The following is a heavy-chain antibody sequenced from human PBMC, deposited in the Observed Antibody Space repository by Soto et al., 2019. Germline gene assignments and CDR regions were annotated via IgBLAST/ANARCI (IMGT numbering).Heavy chain of an antibody. J-gene: IGHJ4*02. V-gene: IGHV3-23*01. Sequence: PGGSLRLSCVASGFTFSSYAMTWVRQAPGKGLEWVSAISGSGGSTYYADSVKGRFTISRDNSKNTLYLQMNSLRAEDTAVYYCARGLYNSGWYMDYFDSWGQGKLVTVSS. CDR3: ARGLYNSGWYMDYFDS. CDR2: ISGSGGST. CDR1: GFTFSSYA. D-gene: IGHD6-19*01.